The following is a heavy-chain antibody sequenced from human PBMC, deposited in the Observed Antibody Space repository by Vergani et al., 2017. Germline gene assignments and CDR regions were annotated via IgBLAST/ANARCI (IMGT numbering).Heavy chain of an antibody. D-gene: IGHD3-22*01. Sequence: QVQLVQSGAEVKKPGASVKVSCTASGYTFTSYGISWVRQAPGQGLEWMGWISAYNGNTNYAQKLQGRVTMTTDTSTSTAYMELRSLRSDATAVYYCARDNYYYDSSGYPNWFDPWGQGTLVTVSS. V-gene: IGHV1-18*04. J-gene: IGHJ5*02. CDR1: GYTFTSYG. CDR3: ARDNYYYDSSGYPNWFDP. CDR2: ISAYNGNT.